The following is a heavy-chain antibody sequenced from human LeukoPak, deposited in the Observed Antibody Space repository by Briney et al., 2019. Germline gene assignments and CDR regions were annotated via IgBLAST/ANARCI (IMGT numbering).Heavy chain of an antibody. CDR1: GFTFSSFW. V-gene: IGHV3-7*01. Sequence: GGSLRLSCAASGFTFSSFWMTWVRQAPGKGLEWVANINQDGSEKYYVDSVKGRFTISRDDAKNSVYLQMNSLRAEDTAVYYCARDGGVSGYDLLDYWGQGTLVTVSS. CDR3: ARDGGVSGYDLLDY. J-gene: IGHJ4*02. D-gene: IGHD5-12*01. CDR2: INQDGSEK.